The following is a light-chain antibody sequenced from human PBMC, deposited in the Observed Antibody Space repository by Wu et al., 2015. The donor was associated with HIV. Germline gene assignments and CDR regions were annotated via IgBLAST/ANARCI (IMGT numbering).Light chain of an antibody. Sequence: EIVLTQSPGTLSLSPGERATLSCRAGQSVSITYLAWYQQKPGQAPRLLIYGASSRATGIPDRFSGSGSGTDFTLTISRLEPEDFAVYYCQQYGSSPRTFGQGTKLEIK. CDR2: GAS. CDR3: QQYGSSPRT. J-gene: IGKJ2*01. CDR1: QSVSITY. V-gene: IGKV3-20*01.